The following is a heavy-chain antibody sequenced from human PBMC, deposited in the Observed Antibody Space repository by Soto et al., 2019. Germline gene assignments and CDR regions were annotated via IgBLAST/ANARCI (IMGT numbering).Heavy chain of an antibody. CDR2: IYYSGST. CDR1: GGSISSSSYY. V-gene: IGHV4-39*01. Sequence: ETLSLTGTVPGGSISSSSYYWGWIRQPPGKGLEWIGSIYYSGSTYYNPSLKSRVTISVDTSKNQFSLKLSSVTAADTAVCYCAMSRLYYYDSSGYYGGYFDYWGQGTPVTVSS. CDR3: AMSRLYYYDSSGYYGGYFDY. D-gene: IGHD3-22*01. J-gene: IGHJ4*02.